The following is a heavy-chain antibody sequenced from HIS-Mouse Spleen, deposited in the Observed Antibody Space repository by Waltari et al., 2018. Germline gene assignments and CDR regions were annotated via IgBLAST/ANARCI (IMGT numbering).Heavy chain of an antibody. D-gene: IGHD6-13*01. V-gene: IGHV4-39*07. CDR1: GGSISISSSY. CDR2: IYYSGST. J-gene: IGHJ2*01. CDR3: AREIPYSSSWYDWYFDL. Sequence: QLQLQESGPGLVKPPETLSPTCTVSGGSISISSSYWGWIRQPPGKGLEWIGIIYYSGSTYYNPSLKSRVTISVDTSKNQFSLKLSSVTAADTAVYYCAREIPYSSSWYDWYFDLWGRGTLVTVSS.